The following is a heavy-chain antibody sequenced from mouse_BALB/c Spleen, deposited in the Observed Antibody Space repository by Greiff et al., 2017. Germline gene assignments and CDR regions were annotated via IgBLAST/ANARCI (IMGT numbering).Heavy chain of an antibody. CDR1: GFAFSSYD. Sequence: EVQVVESGGGLVKPGGSLKLSCAASGFAFSSYDMSWVRQTPEKRLEWVAYISSGGGSTYYPDTVKGRFTISRDNAKNTLYLQMSSLKSEDTAMYYCARQGTGYAMDYWGQGTSVTVSS. V-gene: IGHV5-12-1*01. J-gene: IGHJ4*01. D-gene: IGHD2-14*01. CDR3: ARQGTGYAMDY. CDR2: ISSGGGST.